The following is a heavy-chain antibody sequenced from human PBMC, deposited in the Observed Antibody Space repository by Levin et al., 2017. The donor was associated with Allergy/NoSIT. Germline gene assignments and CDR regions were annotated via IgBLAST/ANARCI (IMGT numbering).Heavy chain of an antibody. Sequence: ASVKVSCKASGYSFTNFGLSWVRQAPGQGLEWMGWISPYNGDTHYAQKFQGRVTMTTDTSTSTAYMELRSLRPDDTAVYYCARELADTAADTFDIWGQGTMVAVSS. CDR2: ISPYNGDT. CDR1: GYSFTNFG. V-gene: IGHV1-18*01. D-gene: IGHD5-18*01. J-gene: IGHJ3*02. CDR3: ARELADTAADTFDI.